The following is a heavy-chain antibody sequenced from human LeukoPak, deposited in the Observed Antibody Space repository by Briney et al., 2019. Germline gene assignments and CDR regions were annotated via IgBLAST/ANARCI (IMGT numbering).Heavy chain of an antibody. CDR2: ISWSGGET. CDR1: GFSFSTDA. V-gene: IGHV3-23*01. J-gene: IGHJ4*02. CDR3: ARDSSGWSKNY. Sequence: PGGSLRLSCAASGFSFSTDAMTWVRQAPGKGLEWVSAISWSGGETYYDDSVKGRFTISRDNSKNMMYLQMSSLRAEDTAVYYCARDSSGWSKNYWGQGTRVTVSP. D-gene: IGHD6-19*01.